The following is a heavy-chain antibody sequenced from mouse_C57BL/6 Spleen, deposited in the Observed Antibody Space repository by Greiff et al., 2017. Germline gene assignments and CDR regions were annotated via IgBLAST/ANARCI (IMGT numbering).Heavy chain of an antibody. J-gene: IGHJ2*01. Sequence: VQLQQPGAELVRPGSSVKLSCKASGYTFTSYWMHWVKQRPIQGLEWIGNIDPSDSETHYNQKFKDKATLTVDQSSSTAYMQLSSLTSEDSAVYYCARGEGVTGFDYWGQGTTLTVSS. CDR2: IDPSDSET. CDR3: ARGEGVTGFDY. CDR1: GYTFTSYW. V-gene: IGHV1-52*01. D-gene: IGHD2-5*01.